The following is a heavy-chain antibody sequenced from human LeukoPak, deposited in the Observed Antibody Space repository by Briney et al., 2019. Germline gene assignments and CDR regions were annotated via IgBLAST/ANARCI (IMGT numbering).Heavy chain of an antibody. CDR2: IYYSGGT. D-gene: IGHD3-10*01. CDR1: GGSISSYY. J-gene: IGHJ5*02. Sequence: SETLSLTCTVSGGSISSYYWSWIRQPPGKGLEWIGYIYYSGGTNYNPSPKSRVTISVDTSKNQFSLKLSSVTAADTAVYYCARLLWFGESSRYNWFDPWGQGTLVTVSS. CDR3: ARLLWFGESSRYNWFDP. V-gene: IGHV4-59*01.